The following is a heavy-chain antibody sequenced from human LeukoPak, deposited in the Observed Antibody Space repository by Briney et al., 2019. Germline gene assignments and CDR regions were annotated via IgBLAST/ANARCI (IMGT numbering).Heavy chain of an antibody. D-gene: IGHD6-13*01. CDR3: ARLLGAAAARKRLDP. CDR2: ISSSGSTI. V-gene: IGHV3-48*03. CDR1: GFTFSSYE. J-gene: IGHJ5*02. Sequence: QAGGSLRLSCAASGFTFSSYEMNWVRQAPGKGLEWVSYISSSGSTIYYADSVKGRFTISRDNAKNSLYLQMNSLRAEDTAVYYCARLLGAAAARKRLDPWGQGTLVTVSS.